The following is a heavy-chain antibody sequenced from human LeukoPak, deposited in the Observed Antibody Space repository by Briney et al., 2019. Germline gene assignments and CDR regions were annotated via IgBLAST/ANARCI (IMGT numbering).Heavy chain of an antibody. CDR2: IRYDGSNK. D-gene: IGHD3-10*01. CDR1: GFTFSSYG. V-gene: IGHV3-30*02. Sequence: GGSLRLSCAASGFTFSSYGMHWVRQAPGKGLEWVAFIRYDGSNKYYADSVKGRFTISRDNSKNTLYLQMNSLRAEDTAVYICARDPIYYGSGTFDPWGQGTLVTVSS. J-gene: IGHJ5*02. CDR3: ARDPIYYGSGTFDP.